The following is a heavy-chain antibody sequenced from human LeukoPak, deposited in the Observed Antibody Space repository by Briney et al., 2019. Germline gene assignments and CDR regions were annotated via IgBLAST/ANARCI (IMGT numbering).Heavy chain of an antibody. Sequence: KPSETLSLTCAVYGGSFSGYYWSWIRQPPGKGLEWIGEINHSGSTNYNPSLKSRVTISVDTSKNQFSLKLSSVTAADTAVYYCARRRYQNTPYSSGYVIDYWGQGTLVTVSS. V-gene: IGHV4-34*01. CDR3: ARRRYQNTPYSSGYVIDY. CDR1: GGSFSGYY. D-gene: IGHD3-22*01. CDR2: INHSGST. J-gene: IGHJ4*02.